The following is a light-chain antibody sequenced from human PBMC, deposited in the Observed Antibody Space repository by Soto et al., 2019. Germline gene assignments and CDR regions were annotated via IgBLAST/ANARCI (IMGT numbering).Light chain of an antibody. CDR3: QESYSSLWGT. V-gene: IGKV1-39*01. Sequence: DIQMTQSPSSLSASVGDRVTITCRASQSISTYLNWYQQKSGKAPRLLIYGASNLRSGVPLRFSGSGSGTDFTLTISSLEPEDFATYYCQESYSSLWGTCGQGTKVDIK. CDR2: GAS. J-gene: IGKJ1*01. CDR1: QSISTY.